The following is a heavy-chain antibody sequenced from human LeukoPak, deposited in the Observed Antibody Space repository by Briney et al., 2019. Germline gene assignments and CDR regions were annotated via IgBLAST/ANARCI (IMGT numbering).Heavy chain of an antibody. Sequence: GGSLRLSCAASGFTFSSYSMNWVRQAPGKGLEWVSSISSSSSYIYYADSVKGRFTISRDNAKHSLYLQMNSLGAEDTAVYYCARYPRAYYYGSGSYEPSDYWGQGTLVTVSS. D-gene: IGHD3-10*01. J-gene: IGHJ4*02. V-gene: IGHV3-21*01. CDR3: ARYPRAYYYGSGSYEPSDY. CDR2: ISSSSSYI. CDR1: GFTFSSYS.